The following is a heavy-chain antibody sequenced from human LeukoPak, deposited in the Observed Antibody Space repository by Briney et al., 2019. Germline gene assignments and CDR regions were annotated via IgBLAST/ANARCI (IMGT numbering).Heavy chain of an antibody. CDR1: GGSISSYY. J-gene: IGHJ4*02. CDR3: AREWAVAGRGYYFDY. D-gene: IGHD6-19*01. V-gene: IGHV4-59*12. CDR2: IYYSGST. Sequence: SETLSLTCTVSGGSISSYYWSWIRQPPGKGLEWIGYIYYSGSTNYNPSLKSRVTISVDTSKNQFSLKLNSVTPEDTAVYYCAREWAVAGRGYYFDYWGQGTLVTVSS.